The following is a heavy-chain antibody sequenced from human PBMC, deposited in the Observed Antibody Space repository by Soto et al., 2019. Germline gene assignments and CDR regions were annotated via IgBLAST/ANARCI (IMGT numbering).Heavy chain of an antibody. V-gene: IGHV4-39*01. Sequence: QLQLQESGPGLVKPSETLSLTCTVSGGSISSSSYYWGWIRQPPGKGLEWIGSIYYSGSTYYNPSLKSRVTISVDTSKNQFSLKLSSVTAADTAVYYCARRYGYEVFDYWGQGTLVTVSS. CDR1: GGSISSSSYY. CDR2: IYYSGST. CDR3: ARRYGYEVFDY. D-gene: IGHD5-18*01. J-gene: IGHJ4*02.